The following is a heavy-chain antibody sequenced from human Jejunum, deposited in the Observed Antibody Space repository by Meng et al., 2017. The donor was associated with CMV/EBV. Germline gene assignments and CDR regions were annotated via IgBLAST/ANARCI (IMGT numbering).Heavy chain of an antibody. CDR2: VTPSGPA. Sequence: YTASFSDNYWGWSRQSPGKELEWIGEVTPSGPATYNPSLESRVTISRDTSKNQFSLRLTSVTVEDTAVYYCAGAPPVAAPGSYFDSWGQGAQVTVSS. J-gene: IGHJ4*02. V-gene: IGHV4-34*01. CDR1: TASFSDNY. CDR3: AGAPPVAAPGSYFDS. D-gene: IGHD1-14*01.